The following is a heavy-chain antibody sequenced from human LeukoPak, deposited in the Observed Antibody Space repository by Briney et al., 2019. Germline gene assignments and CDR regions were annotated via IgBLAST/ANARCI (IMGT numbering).Heavy chain of an antibody. CDR3: ARVSGLGMNEYYQH. D-gene: IGHD3-10*01. CDR2: IYNEGTTI. V-gene: IGHV3-74*01. J-gene: IGHJ1*01. Sequence: GGSVTLSCGVCGLTFSNSWMLGVRQAPGRGGVWVSRIYNEGTTIIYEDSVKGRFTISRDNAKNTLYLQMKSLRAEDTAVYYCARVSGLGMNEYYQHWGQGTLVPVPS. CDR1: GLTFSNSW.